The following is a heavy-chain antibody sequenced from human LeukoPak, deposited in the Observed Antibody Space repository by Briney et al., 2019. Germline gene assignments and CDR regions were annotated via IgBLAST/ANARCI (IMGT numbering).Heavy chain of an antibody. CDR2: ILPANSET. CDR3: ARQYYDILTDPSYFDS. Sequence: PGESLKISCKGSGYSFSNYWIGWVRQMPGKGLEWVGIILPANSETRYSPSFQGQVTMSADKSISTAYLQWSSLKAADTAMYYCARQYYDILTDPSYFDSWGQGTLVTVSS. V-gene: IGHV5-51*01. D-gene: IGHD3-9*01. CDR1: GYSFSNYW. J-gene: IGHJ4*02.